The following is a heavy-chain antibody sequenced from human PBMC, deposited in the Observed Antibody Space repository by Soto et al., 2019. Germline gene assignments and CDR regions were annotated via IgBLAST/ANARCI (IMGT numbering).Heavy chain of an antibody. CDR1: GLTINTYS. J-gene: IGHJ4*02. CDR3: ARDLYYYASSGFNY. Sequence: GGSLRLSCVASGLTINTYSMMWVRQAPGKGLEWVSSISSSSSYIYYADSVKGRFTISRDNAKNSLFLRMNSLRAEATAVYYCARDLYYYASSGFNYWGQGTLVTVSA. CDR2: ISSSSSYI. V-gene: IGHV3-21*01. D-gene: IGHD3-22*01.